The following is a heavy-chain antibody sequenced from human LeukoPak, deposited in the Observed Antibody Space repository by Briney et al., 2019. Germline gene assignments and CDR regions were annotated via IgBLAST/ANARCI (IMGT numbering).Heavy chain of an antibody. CDR1: GGSVSSGSCY. CDR3: AREVVVVTAMGAFDI. Sequence: SETLSLTCTVSGGSVSSGSCYWSWIRQPPGKGLEWIGYIYYSGSTNYNPSLKSRVTISVDTSKNQFSLKLSSVTAADTAVYYCAREVVVVTAMGAFDIWGQVTMVTVSS. V-gene: IGHV4-61*01. J-gene: IGHJ3*02. D-gene: IGHD2-21*02. CDR2: IYYSGST.